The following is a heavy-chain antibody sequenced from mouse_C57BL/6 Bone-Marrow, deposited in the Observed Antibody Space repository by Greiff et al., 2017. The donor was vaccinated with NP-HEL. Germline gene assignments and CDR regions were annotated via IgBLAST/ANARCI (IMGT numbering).Heavy chain of an antibody. D-gene: IGHD1-1*01. CDR3: ARSLPIYYYGSDWYFDV. Sequence: DVMLVESGGGLVQPGGSLSLSCAASGFTFTDYYMSWVRQPPGKALEWLGFIRNKANGYTTEYSASVKGRFTISRDNSQSILYLQMNALRAEDSATYYCARSLPIYYYGSDWYFDVWGTGTTVTVSS. V-gene: IGHV7-3*01. CDR2: IRNKANGYTT. J-gene: IGHJ1*03. CDR1: GFTFTDYY.